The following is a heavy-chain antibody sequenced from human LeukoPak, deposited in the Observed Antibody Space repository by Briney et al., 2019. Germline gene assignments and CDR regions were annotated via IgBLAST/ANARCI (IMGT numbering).Heavy chain of an antibody. D-gene: IGHD3-10*02. V-gene: IGHV1-69*05. CDR2: IIPIFGTA. CDR1: GGTFSSYA. Sequence: GASVKVSCKASGGTFSSYAISWVRQAPGQGLEWMGGIIPIFGTANYAQKFQGRVTITTDESTSTAYMELSSLRSEDTAVYYCARELGSISWFDPWSQGTLVTVSS. J-gene: IGHJ5*02. CDR3: ARELGSISWFDP.